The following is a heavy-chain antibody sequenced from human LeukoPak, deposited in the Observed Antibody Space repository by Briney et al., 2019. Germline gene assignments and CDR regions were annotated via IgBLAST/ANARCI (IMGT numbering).Heavy chain of an antibody. V-gene: IGHV1-8*01. D-gene: IGHD6-19*01. J-gene: IGHJ4*02. CDR2: MNPNSGNT. Sequence: GASVKVSCKASGYTFTSYDINWVRQATGQGLEWMGWMNPNSGNTGYAQKFQGRVTMTRNTSITTAYMELSSLRSEDTAVYYCAREEQWLVRYFDYWGQGTLVTVSS. CDR3: AREEQWLVRYFDY. CDR1: GYTFTSYD.